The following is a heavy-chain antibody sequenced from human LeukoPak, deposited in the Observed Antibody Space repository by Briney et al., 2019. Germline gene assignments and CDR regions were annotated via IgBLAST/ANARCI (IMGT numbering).Heavy chain of an antibody. J-gene: IGHJ3*02. V-gene: IGHV4-59*08. CDR3: ARRQNVGATDSFDI. Sequence: SETLSLTCTVSGGSISSYYWSWIRQPPGKGLEWIGYIYYSGSTNYNPSLKSRVTISVDTSKNQFSLKLSSVTAADTAVYYCARRQNVGATDSFDIWGQGTVVTLSS. D-gene: IGHD1-26*01. CDR1: GGSISSYY. CDR2: IYYSGST.